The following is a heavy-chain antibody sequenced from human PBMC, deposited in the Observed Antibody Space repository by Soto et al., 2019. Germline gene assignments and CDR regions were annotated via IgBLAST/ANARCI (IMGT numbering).Heavy chain of an antibody. CDR1: GGSFGAYY. V-gene: IGHV4-34*01. CDR2: INHSGST. CDR3: SRGTNLRCFH. D-gene: IGHD3-9*01. Sequence: QVQLQQWGAGLLKPSETLSLTCAAYGGSFGAYYWTWIRQPPGKGLEWIGEINHSGSTNYNPSLESRVTISVGTSQNQFSLKLSFVTGADTAVYYCSRGTNLRCFHWGQGTLATVSS. J-gene: IGHJ4*02.